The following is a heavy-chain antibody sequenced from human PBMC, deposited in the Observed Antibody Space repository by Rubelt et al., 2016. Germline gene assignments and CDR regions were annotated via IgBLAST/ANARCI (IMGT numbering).Heavy chain of an antibody. J-gene: IGHJ4*02. Sequence: QVQLVQSGAEVKKPGSSVKVSCKASGGTFSSYAISWVRQAPGQGLEWMGRIIPILGIANYAQKFQGRVTITADKSTSTAYMELSSLRSEETAVYYCARDRGGYYFDYWGQGTLVTVSS. D-gene: IGHD2-15*01. CDR1: GGTFSSYA. CDR3: ARDRGGYYFDY. V-gene: IGHV1-69*04. CDR2: IIPILGIA.